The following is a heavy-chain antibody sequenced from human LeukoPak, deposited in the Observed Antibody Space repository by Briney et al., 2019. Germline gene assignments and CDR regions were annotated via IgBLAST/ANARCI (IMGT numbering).Heavy chain of an antibody. CDR1: GFTFSSYA. V-gene: IGHV3-23*01. J-gene: IGHJ3*02. CDR3: AKGVVVVPAWPRGDAFDI. Sequence: GGSLRLSCAASGFTFSSYAMSWVRQAPGKGLEWVSAISGSGGSTYYADSVKGRFTISRDNSKNTLYLQMNSLRAEDTAVYYCAKGVVVVPAWPRGDAFDIWGQGTMVTVSS. CDR2: ISGSGGST. D-gene: IGHD2-2*01.